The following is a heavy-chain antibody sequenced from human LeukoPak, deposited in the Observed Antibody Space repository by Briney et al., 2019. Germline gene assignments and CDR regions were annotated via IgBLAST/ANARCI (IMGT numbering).Heavy chain of an antibody. Sequence: AASVKVSCKASGYTFTSYDINWVRQATGQGLEWMGWMNPNSGNTGYAQKFQGRVTITRNTSISTAYMELSSLRSEDTAVYYCARGLRITMIGDAFDIWGQGTMVTVSS. D-gene: IGHD3-22*01. J-gene: IGHJ3*02. CDR2: MNPNSGNT. V-gene: IGHV1-8*03. CDR3: ARGLRITMIGDAFDI. CDR1: GYTFTSYD.